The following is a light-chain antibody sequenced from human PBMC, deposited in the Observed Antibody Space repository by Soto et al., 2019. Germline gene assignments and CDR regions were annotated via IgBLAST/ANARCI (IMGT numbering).Light chain of an antibody. CDR3: SSYAVSNSLGV. CDR1: SSDVGGYNY. Sequence: QSALTQPPSASGSPGQSVTISCTGTSSDVGGYNYVSWYQQHPGKAPKLMIYEVTKRPSGVPDRFSGSKSGNTASLTVSGLQAEDEADYYCSSYAVSNSLGVFGGGTQLTVL. CDR2: EVT. V-gene: IGLV2-8*01. J-gene: IGLJ2*01.